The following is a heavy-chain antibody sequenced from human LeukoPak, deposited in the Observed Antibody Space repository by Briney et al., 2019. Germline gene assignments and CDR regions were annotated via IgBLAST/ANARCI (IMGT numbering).Heavy chain of an antibody. V-gene: IGHV3-30-3*01. CDR3: AREGVIVEFDY. D-gene: IGHD3-22*01. J-gene: IGHJ4*02. CDR2: ISYDGSNK. CDR1: GFTFSSYA. Sequence: PGGSLRLSCAASGFTFSSYAMHWVRQAPGKGLEWVAVISYDGSNKYYADSVKGRFTISRDNSKNTLYLQMNSLRAEDTAVYYCAREGVIVEFDYWGQGTLVTVSS.